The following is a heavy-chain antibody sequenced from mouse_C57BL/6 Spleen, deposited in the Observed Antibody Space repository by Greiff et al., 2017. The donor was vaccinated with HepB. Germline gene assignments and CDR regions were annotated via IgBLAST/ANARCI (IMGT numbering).Heavy chain of an antibody. CDR2: IYPGSGNT. J-gene: IGHJ2*01. CDR1: GYSFTSYY. Sequence: VMLVESGPELVKPGASVKISCKASGYSFTSYYIHWVKQRPGQGLEWIGWIYPGSGNTKYNEKFKGKATLTADTSSSTAYMQLSSLTSEDSAVYYCARWGITTVVAPDYWGQGTTLTVSS. D-gene: IGHD1-1*01. V-gene: IGHV1-66*01. CDR3: ARWGITTVVAPDY.